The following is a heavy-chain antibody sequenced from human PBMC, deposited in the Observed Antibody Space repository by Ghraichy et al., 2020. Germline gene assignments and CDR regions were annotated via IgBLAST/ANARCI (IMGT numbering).Heavy chain of an antibody. CDR1: GFPFSSYD. Sequence: AGSLRLSCAASGFPFSSYDMHWVRQATGKGLEWVSAIGTAGDTYYPGSVKGRFTISRENAKNSLYLQMNSLRAGDTAVYYCASTDREGAFDIWGQGTKVTVSS. D-gene: IGHD1-14*01. J-gene: IGHJ3*02. V-gene: IGHV3-13*01. CDR2: IGTAGDT. CDR3: ASTDREGAFDI.